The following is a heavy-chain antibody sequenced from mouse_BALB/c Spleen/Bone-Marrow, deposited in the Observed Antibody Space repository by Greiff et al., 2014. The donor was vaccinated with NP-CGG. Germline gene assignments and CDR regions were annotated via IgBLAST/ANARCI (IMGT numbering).Heavy chain of an antibody. V-gene: IGHV5-4*02. Sequence: EVNVVESGGGLVKPGGSLKLSCAASGFTFSDYYMYWVRQTPEKRLEWVATISDGGSYTYYPDSVKGRFTISRDNAKNNLYLQLSSLKSEDTAMYYCARGPHDDDMDYRGQGTSVTVSS. D-gene: IGHD2-3*01. CDR1: GFTFSDYY. CDR2: ISDGGSYT. J-gene: IGHJ4*01. CDR3: ARGPHDDDMDY.